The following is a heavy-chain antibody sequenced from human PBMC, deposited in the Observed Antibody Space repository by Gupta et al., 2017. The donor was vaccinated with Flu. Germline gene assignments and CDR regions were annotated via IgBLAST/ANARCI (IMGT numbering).Heavy chain of an antibody. CDR3: AGQGRAVAGTPHAFDI. Sequence: SYDWSWSRQPAGKGLEWIGRIYTSERTNNNPSLKMQVTRSVDTAKNQFSRKLSSVTAAATAVYYGAGQGRAVAGTPHAFDIWGQGTMVTVSS. V-gene: IGHV4-4*07. D-gene: IGHD6-19*01. CDR2: IYTSERT. J-gene: IGHJ3*02. CDR1: SYD.